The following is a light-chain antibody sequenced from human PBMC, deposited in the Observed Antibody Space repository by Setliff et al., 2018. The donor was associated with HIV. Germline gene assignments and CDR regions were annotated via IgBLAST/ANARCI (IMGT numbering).Light chain of an antibody. Sequence: QSALTQPASVSGSPGQSITISCTGTSRDIAKYTYVSWYQQHPGKAPKVIIYDVSDRPSGVSDRFSGSKSGNTASLTISGLQAEDEADYYCCSYTDTTTLYVFGTGTKVTV. CDR3: CSYTDTTTLYV. V-gene: IGLV2-14*03. J-gene: IGLJ1*01. CDR1: SRDIAKYTY. CDR2: DVS.